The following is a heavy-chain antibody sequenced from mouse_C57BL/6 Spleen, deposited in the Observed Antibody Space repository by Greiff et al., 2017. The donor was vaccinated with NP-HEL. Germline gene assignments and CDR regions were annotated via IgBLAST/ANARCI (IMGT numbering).Heavy chain of an antibody. Sequence: QVQLQQSGPELVKPGASVKISCKASGYAFSSSWMNWVKQRPGKGLEWIGRIYPGDGDTNYNGKFKGKATLTADKSSSTAYMQLSSLTSEDSAVYFCARRKDSYDYDGWYFDVWGTGTTVTVSS. V-gene: IGHV1-82*01. CDR2: IYPGDGDT. J-gene: IGHJ1*03. D-gene: IGHD2-4*01. CDR3: ARRKDSYDYDGWYFDV. CDR1: GYAFSSSW.